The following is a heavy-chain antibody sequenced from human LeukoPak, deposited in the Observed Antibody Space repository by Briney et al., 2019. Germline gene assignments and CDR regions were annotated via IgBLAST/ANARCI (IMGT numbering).Heavy chain of an antibody. V-gene: IGHV1-46*01. Sequence: ASVKVSCKASGYTFTSYYMHWVRQAPGQGLEWMGIINPSGGSTSYAQKFQGRVTVTRDTSISTAYMELSRLRSDDTAVYYCARVGSSGWYVHPTLDYWGQGTLVTVSS. CDR1: GYTFTSYY. CDR3: ARVGSSGWYVHPTLDY. CDR2: INPSGGST. D-gene: IGHD6-19*01. J-gene: IGHJ4*02.